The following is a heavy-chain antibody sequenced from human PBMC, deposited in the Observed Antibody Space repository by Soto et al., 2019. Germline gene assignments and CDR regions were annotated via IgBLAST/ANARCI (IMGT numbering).Heavy chain of an antibody. CDR3: ARRGSGSYYAY. CDR2: ISGSGGST. V-gene: IGHV3-23*01. D-gene: IGHD1-26*01. CDR1: GFTFCSYA. Sequence: EVQLLESGGGLVQPGGSLRLSCAASGFTFCSYAMRWVRQAPVKGLEWVSAISGSGGSTYYADSVKGRFTISRDNSKNTLYMQMNSLRAEDTAVYYCARRGSGSYYAYWGQGTLVTVSS. J-gene: IGHJ4*02.